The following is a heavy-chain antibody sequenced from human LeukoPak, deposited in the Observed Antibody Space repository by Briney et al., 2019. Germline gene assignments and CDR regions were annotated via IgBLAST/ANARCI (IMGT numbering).Heavy chain of an antibody. CDR1: GGSISSGGYS. CDR3: ARDSGGDLDY. Sequence: PSETLSLTCAVSGGSISSGGYSWSWIRQPPGKGLEWIGYIHHTGTTYYNPSLKSRVSISADRSKNHFSLKLTSMTAADTAVYYCARDSGGDLDYWGQGTLVTVSS. D-gene: IGHD2-21*02. CDR2: IHHTGTT. J-gene: IGHJ4*02. V-gene: IGHV4-30-2*01.